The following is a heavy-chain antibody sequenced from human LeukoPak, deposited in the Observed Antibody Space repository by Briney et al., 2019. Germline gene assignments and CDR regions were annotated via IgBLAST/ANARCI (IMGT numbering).Heavy chain of an antibody. CDR1: GGSIGTFY. V-gene: IGHV4-59*01. D-gene: IGHD3-3*01. CDR2: IYYNGIT. J-gene: IGHJ3*02. Sequence: SETLSLTCTVSGGSIGTFYWSWIRQPPGKGLEWIGYIYYNGITNYNPSLKSRLTTSVDTSKNQFSLKLTSVTAADTAVYYCARERGYDFWSGQSDAFGIWGQGTMVTVSS. CDR3: ARERGYDFWSGQSDAFGI.